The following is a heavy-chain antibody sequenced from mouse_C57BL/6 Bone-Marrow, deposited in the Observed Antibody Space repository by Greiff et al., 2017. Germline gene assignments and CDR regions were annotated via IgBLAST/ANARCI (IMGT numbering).Heavy chain of an antibody. Sequence: QVQLQQPGAELVKPWASVKVSCKASGYTFTSYWMHWVKQRPGQGLEWIGRIHPSDSDTNYHPKFTGNATLTVDKSASTAYMQLRSLTSEDSAFYYCACTVVAKGIYFCVWGQGTTLTDSS. D-gene: IGHD1-1*01. CDR3: ACTVVAKGIYFCV. CDR2: IHPSDSDT. CDR1: GYTFTSYW. J-gene: IGHJ2*01. V-gene: IGHV1-74*01.